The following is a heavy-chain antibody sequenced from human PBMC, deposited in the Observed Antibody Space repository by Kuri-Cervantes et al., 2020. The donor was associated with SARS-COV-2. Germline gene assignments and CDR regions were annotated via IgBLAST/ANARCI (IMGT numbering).Heavy chain of an antibody. J-gene: IGHJ4*02. V-gene: IGHV1-69*13. CDR1: GYTFINYD. Sequence: SVKVSCKTSGYTFINYDINWVRQATGQGLEWMGGIIPFFGTPSYAQRFEGRVTITADESTRTVYMEMTSLTFEDTAVYFCARDVGYGGSSELDITYFDCWGQGTLVTVSS. D-gene: IGHD4-23*01. CDR3: ARDVGYGGSSELDITYFDC. CDR2: IIPFFGTP.